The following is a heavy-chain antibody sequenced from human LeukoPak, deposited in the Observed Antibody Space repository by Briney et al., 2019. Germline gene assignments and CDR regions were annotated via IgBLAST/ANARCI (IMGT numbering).Heavy chain of an antibody. CDR3: ATLTYGSGSYTYFQH. J-gene: IGHJ1*01. CDR1: GYSFTSYW. D-gene: IGHD3-10*01. CDR2: IDPSDSYT. Sequence: GEPLKISCKGSGYSFTSYWISWVRQMPGKGLEWMGRIDPSDSYTNYSPSFQGHVTISADKSISTAYLQWSSLKASDTAMYYCATLTYGSGSYTYFQHWGQGTLVTVSS. V-gene: IGHV5-10-1*01.